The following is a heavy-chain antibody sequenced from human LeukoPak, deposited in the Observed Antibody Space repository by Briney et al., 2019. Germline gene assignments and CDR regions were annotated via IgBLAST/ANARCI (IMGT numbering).Heavy chain of an antibody. Sequence: GGSLRLSCAASGFTFSSYSMNWVRQAPGKGLEWVSSISSSSSYIYYADSVKSRFTISRDNAKNSLYLQMNSLRAEDTAVYYCARGTAIVGATYFDYWGQGTLVTVSS. CDR1: GFTFSSYS. V-gene: IGHV3-21*01. J-gene: IGHJ4*02. CDR2: ISSSSSYI. D-gene: IGHD1-26*01. CDR3: ARGTAIVGATYFDY.